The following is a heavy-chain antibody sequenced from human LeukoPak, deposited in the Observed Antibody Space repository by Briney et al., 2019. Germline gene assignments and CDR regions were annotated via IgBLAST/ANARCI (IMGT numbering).Heavy chain of an antibody. CDR1: GGTFSSYT. D-gene: IGHD3-3*01. V-gene: IGHV1-69*02. J-gene: IGHJ4*02. CDR3: AILSITIFGVVINDY. CDR2: IIPILGIA. Sequence: GASAKVSCKASGGTFSSYTISWVRQAPGQGLEWMGRIIPILGIANYAQKFQGRVTITADKSTSTAYMELSSLRSEDTAVYYCAILSITIFGVVINDYWGQGTLVTVSS.